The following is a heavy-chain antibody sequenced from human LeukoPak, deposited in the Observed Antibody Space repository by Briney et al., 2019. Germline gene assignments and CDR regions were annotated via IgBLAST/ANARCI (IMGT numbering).Heavy chain of an antibody. CDR2: IRNKAYGGTT. V-gene: IGHV3-49*03. CDR1: GFSFGDYA. D-gene: IGHD5-18*01. J-gene: IGHJ4*02. CDR3: TRDVSQLWLSPPDY. Sequence: GGSLRLSCAASGFSFGDYAMSWFRQAPGKGLEWVSFIRNKAYGGTTEYAASVKGRFTISRDDSKSIAYLQMNSLKTEDTAVYYCTRDVSQLWLSPPDYWGQGTLVTVSS.